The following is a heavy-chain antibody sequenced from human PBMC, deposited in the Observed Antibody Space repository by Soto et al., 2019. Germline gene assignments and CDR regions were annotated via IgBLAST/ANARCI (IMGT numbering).Heavy chain of an antibody. V-gene: IGHV5-51*01. J-gene: IGHJ3*02. CDR2: IYPGDSDA. D-gene: IGHD6-19*01. CDR1: GRTFINHW. CDR3: ARQGDMAATPADAFDI. Sequence: PGESLKISCKVSGRTFINHWSALVRQMPGKGLEWMGIIYPGDSDARYSPSFAGQVTISVDKSITTAYLHWSSLEASDSAVYYCARQGDMAATPADAFDIWGQGTLVTVSS.